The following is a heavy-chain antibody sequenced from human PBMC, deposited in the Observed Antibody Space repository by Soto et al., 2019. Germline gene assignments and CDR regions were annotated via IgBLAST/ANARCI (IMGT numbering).Heavy chain of an antibody. CDR2: INHSGST. D-gene: IGHD6-13*01. Sequence: SETLSLTCAVYGGSFSGYYWSWIRQPPGKGLEWIGEINHSGSTNYNPSLKSRVTISVATSKNQFSLKLSSVTAADTAVYYCARGKPWVDSSSWDTSYYYYMDVWGKGTTVTVSS. CDR1: GGSFSGYY. J-gene: IGHJ6*03. V-gene: IGHV4-34*01. CDR3: ARGKPWVDSSSWDTSYYYYMDV.